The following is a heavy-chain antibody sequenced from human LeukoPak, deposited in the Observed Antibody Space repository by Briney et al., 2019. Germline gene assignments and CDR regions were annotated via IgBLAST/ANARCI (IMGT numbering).Heavy chain of an antibody. V-gene: IGHV3-48*03. CDR2: ISSSGSTI. D-gene: IGHD3-10*01. CDR3: AKDWVRGVIAEVYLWLDY. Sequence: GGSLRLSCAASGFTFSSYEMNWVRQAPGKGLEWVSYISSSGSTIYYADSVKGRFTISRDNSKNTLYLQMNSLRAEDTAVYYCAKDWVRGVIAEVYLWLDYWGQGTLVTVSS. J-gene: IGHJ4*02. CDR1: GFTFSSYE.